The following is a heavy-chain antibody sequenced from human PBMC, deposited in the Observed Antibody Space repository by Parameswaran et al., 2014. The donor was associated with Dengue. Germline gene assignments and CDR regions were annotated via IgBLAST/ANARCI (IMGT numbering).Heavy chain of an antibody. Sequence: VRQMPGKGLEWIGEISHSGSTNYNPSLKSRVTLSLEKSKNEFSLKLSSVTAADTAFYYCARAVYGGDCFDSWGQGTLVTVSS. CDR2: ISHSGST. CDR3: ARAVYGGDCFDS. V-gene: IGHV4-4*02. D-gene: IGHD2-21*01. J-gene: IGHJ4*02.